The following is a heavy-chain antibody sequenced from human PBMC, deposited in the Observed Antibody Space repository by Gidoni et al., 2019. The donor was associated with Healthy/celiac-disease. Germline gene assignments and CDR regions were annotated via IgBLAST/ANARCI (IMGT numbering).Heavy chain of an antibody. V-gene: IGHV1-69*01. Sequence: QVQLVQSGAEVKKPGSSVKVSCKASGGTFSRYAISWVRQAPGQGLEWMGGIIPIFGTANYAQKFQGRVTITADESTSTAYMELSSLRSEDTAVYYCARGDYVWGSYRHDAFDIWGQGTMVTVSS. CDR1: GGTFSRYA. CDR3: ARGDYVWGSYRHDAFDI. CDR2: IIPIFGTA. D-gene: IGHD3-16*02. J-gene: IGHJ3*02.